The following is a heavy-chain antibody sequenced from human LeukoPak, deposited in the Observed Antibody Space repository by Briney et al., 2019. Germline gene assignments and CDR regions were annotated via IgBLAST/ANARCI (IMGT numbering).Heavy chain of an antibody. D-gene: IGHD2-2*01. V-gene: IGHV3-11*04. J-gene: IGHJ4*02. Sequence: PGGSLRLSRAASCLHFRDYYISGFRQAPGKGLEWVSYISSSGSTIYYADSVKGRFTISSDNAKNSLYLQMNSLTAEDAAVYYCDRDGQLLRPLYYWGQGTLVTVSS. CDR1: CLHFRDYY. CDR2: ISSSGSTI. CDR3: DRDGQLLRPLYY.